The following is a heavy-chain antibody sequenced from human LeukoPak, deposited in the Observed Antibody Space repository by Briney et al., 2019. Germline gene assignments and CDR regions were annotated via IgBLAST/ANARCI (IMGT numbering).Heavy chain of an antibody. Sequence: GGSLRLSCAASGFIFSRPAISWARQPPGKWLEWVSAISGMGGRTYYADSVKGRFTISRDNSKNTLYLQMNSLRAEDTAVYYCAKAASLGYCSGGSCYPQSPFDYWGQGTLVTVSS. CDR3: AKAASLGYCSGGSCYPQSPFDY. D-gene: IGHD2-15*01. CDR2: ISGMGGRT. J-gene: IGHJ4*02. V-gene: IGHV3-23*01. CDR1: GFIFSRPA.